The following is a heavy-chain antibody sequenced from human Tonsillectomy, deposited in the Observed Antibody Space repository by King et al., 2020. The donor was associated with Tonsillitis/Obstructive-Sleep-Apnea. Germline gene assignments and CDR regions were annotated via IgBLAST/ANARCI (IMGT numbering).Heavy chain of an antibody. Sequence: VQLQQWGAGLLKPSETLSLTCAVYGGSFSDYYWSWLRQPPGKGLEWIGEINHSGSTNYNPSLKSRVTISVDTSKNQFSLKLSSVTAADTAVYYCASRERGNDSSGYYFDYWGQGTLVTVSS. CDR2: INHSGST. CDR1: GGSFSDYY. V-gene: IGHV4-34*01. CDR3: ASRERGNDSSGYYFDY. J-gene: IGHJ4*02. D-gene: IGHD3-22*01.